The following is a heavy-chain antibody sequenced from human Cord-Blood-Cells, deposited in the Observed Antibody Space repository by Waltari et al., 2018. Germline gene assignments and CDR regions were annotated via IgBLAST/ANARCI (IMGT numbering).Heavy chain of an antibody. CDR1: GYSISSGYY. CDR3: ARDTAARAAFDI. J-gene: IGHJ3*02. Sequence: QVQLQESGPGLVKPSETLSITCAVTGYSISSGYYWGWIRQPPGKGLEWIGSIYHSGSTYYNPSRKSRVTISVETSKRQVSLQLRSVTTVNSAVYYCARDTAARAAFDIWCQGTMVTVSS. V-gene: IGHV4-38-2*02. CDR2: IYHSGST. D-gene: IGHD6-6*01.